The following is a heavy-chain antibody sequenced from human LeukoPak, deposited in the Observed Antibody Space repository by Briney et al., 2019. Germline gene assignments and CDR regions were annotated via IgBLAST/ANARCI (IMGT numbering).Heavy chain of an antibody. CDR2: IYYSGST. D-gene: IGHD6-13*01. J-gene: IGHJ4*02. CDR3: ARLSNSWALGD. Sequence: SETLSLTCTVSGGSISSSSYYWGWIRQPPGKGLEWIGSIYYSGSTYYNPSLKSRVTISVDTSKNQFSLKLSSVTAADTAVYYCARLSNSWALGDWGQGTLVTVSS. V-gene: IGHV4-39*07. CDR1: GGSISSSSYY.